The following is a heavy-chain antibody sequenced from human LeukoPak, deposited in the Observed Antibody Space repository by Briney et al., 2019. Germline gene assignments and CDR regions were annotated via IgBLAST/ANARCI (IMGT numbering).Heavy chain of an antibody. J-gene: IGHJ4*02. CDR1: GSIFTSYW. V-gene: IGHV5-51*01. D-gene: IGHD6-13*01. Sequence: GESLQISCKGSGSIFTSYWIGWVRQLPGKGLEWMGIIYPGDSDTRYSPSFQGQVTISADKSISTAYLQWSSLKASDTAMYYCARHTKWQQLADYWGQGTLVTVSS. CDR2: IYPGDSDT. CDR3: ARHTKWQQLADY.